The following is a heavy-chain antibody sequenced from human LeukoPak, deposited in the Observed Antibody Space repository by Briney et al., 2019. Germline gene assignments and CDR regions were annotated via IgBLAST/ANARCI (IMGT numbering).Heavy chain of an antibody. Sequence: SETLSLTCTVSGDSISSRSYYWGWIRQPPGKGLEWIGSIYYNEGTYYNPSLKSRVTISVDTSKNQFSLKLNFVTAADTAVYYCARDRFCSGGSCYGPPDYGGKGALFIVS. J-gene: IGHJ4*02. D-gene: IGHD2-15*01. V-gene: IGHV4-39*07. CDR1: GDSISSRSYY. CDR3: ARDRFCSGGSCYGPPDY. CDR2: IYYNEGT.